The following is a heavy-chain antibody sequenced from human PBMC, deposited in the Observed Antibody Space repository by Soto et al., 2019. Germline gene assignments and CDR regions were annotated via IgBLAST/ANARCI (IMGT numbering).Heavy chain of an antibody. CDR3: LVSMELGILSWYYYGMDV. CDR1: GITFSNCW. D-gene: IGHD3-9*01. CDR2: IKPDGSAK. J-gene: IGHJ6*02. V-gene: IGHV3-7*01. Sequence: EVQLVESGGGLVQPGGSLRLSCTASGITFSNCWMSWVRRAPGKGLEWVANIKPDGSAKSYVDSVKGRFTISRDNAEKSLYLQMNILRVDDTAVYYCLVSMELGILSWYYYGMDVWGQGTTVTVSS.